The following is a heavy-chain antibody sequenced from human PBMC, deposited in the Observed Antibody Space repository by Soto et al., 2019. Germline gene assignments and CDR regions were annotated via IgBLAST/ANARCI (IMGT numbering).Heavy chain of an antibody. V-gene: IGHV3-66*01. CDR2: IYSGGST. CDR3: AKDYSDWSPYFFDF. Sequence: PGGSLRLSCAASGFTVSSNYMSWVRQAPGKGLEWVSVIYSGGSTYYADSVKGRFTISRDNSKNTLYLQMNSLRADDTAVYYCAKDYSDWSPYFFDFWGQGTLVTVSS. J-gene: IGHJ4*02. D-gene: IGHD4-17*01. CDR1: GFTVSSNY.